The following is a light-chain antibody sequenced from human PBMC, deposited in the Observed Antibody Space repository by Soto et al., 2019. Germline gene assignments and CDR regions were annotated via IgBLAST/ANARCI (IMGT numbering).Light chain of an antibody. CDR3: SSSTSLSTRV. CDR2: EVS. V-gene: IGLV2-14*01. J-gene: IGLJ7*01. CDR1: SSDVGSYNY. Sequence: QSALTQPASVSGSPGQSITISCTGTSSDVGSYNYVSWYQQHPGKAPKPMIYEVSNRPSGVSNRFSGSKSSNTASLTISGLQAEDEANYYCSSSTSLSTRVFGGGTQLTVL.